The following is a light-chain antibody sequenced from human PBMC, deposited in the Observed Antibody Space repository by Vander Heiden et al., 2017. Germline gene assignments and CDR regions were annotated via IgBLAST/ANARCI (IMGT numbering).Light chain of an antibody. CDR1: QSGSSN. J-gene: IGKJ1*01. CDR2: DAS. Sequence: ELVMPQSPATLSVSQGKRAPLSCRASQSGSSNLAGYQQKPGQRPRLLIFDASTRAPGVPDRISGSGSGTEFALTIISLQSEDFAVDFCQQYDNRPPWTFGQGTKVEIK. CDR3: QQYDNRPPWT. V-gene: IGKV3-15*01.